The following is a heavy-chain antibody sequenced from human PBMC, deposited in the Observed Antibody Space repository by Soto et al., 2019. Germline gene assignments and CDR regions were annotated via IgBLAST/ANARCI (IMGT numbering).Heavy chain of an antibody. CDR1: GFSLSTSGVG. Sequence: SGPTLVNPTQTLTLTCTFSGFSLSTSGVGVGWIRQPPGKALEWLALIYWDDAKRYSPSLKSRLTITKGSSKNQVVLTMTNMDXXXXXTYYCAHRRAAVAGPEYFQHWGQGTLVTVSS. D-gene: IGHD6-19*01. J-gene: IGHJ1*01. CDR3: AHRRAAVAGPEYFQH. V-gene: IGHV2-5*02. CDR2: IYWDDAK.